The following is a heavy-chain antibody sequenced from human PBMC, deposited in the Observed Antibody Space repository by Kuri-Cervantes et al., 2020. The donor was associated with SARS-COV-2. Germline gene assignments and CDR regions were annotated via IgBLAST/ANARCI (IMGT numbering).Heavy chain of an antibody. Sequence: GGSLKIPLKGSGYRFTSYWNGWVRQMPGKGLGWMGIIYPGDSDTRYSPSFQGQVTISADKSISTAYLQWSSLKAADTAMYYCARNHDWPLPYDAFDIWGQGTMVTVSS. CDR2: IYPGDSDT. V-gene: IGHV5-51*01. J-gene: IGHJ3*02. CDR3: ARNHDWPLPYDAFDI. CDR1: GYRFTSYW. D-gene: IGHD3-9*01.